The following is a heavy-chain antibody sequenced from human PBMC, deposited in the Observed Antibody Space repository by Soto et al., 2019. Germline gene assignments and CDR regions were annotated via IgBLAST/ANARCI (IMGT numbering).Heavy chain of an antibody. CDR3: AIDVASSGVAALDD. CDR1: GSTFAPAW. J-gene: IGHJ4*02. V-gene: IGHV3-15*01. CDR2: IKSKTSGETT. Sequence: EVHVVESGGGSVKAGGSLRLSCAASGSTFAPAWMTWVRQSPGKGLEWVARIKSKTSGETTDYAAPVKGRFTISRDDSKTTAYLQMSSLNTEDTGIYYCAIDVASSGVAALDDWGQGTLVTVSS. D-gene: IGHD2-15*01.